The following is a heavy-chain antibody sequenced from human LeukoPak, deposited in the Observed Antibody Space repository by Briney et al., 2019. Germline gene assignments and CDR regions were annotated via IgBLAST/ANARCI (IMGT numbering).Heavy chain of an antibody. CDR1: GFTFTHYA. Sequence: GGSLRLSCAASGFTFTHYAMHWVRQTPGKGLEWVAVIFYDGTIQYYSDSVRGRLIVSRDNPKNTLYLQMNSLRAEDTAFYYCAINGGGDSGYGNFDYWGQGTLVTVSS. CDR2: IFYDGTIQ. J-gene: IGHJ4*02. V-gene: IGHV3-30*03. D-gene: IGHD5-12*01. CDR3: AINGGGDSGYGNFDY.